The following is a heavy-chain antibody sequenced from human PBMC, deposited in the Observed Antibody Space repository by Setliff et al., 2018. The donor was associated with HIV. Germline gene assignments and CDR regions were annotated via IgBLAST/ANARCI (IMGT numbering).Heavy chain of an antibody. Sequence: GGSLRLSCVASGFNFNKYAMHWVRQAPGKGLECVGLISYDGSATYYADSVRGRFTISRDNAKSSLYLQMTSLRAEDTAVYYCARDDYDISTGYYPDWGQGTLVTVSS. V-gene: IGHV3-30*04. D-gene: IGHD3-9*01. CDR2: ISYDGSAT. CDR3: ARDDYDISTGYYPD. CDR1: GFNFNKYA. J-gene: IGHJ4*02.